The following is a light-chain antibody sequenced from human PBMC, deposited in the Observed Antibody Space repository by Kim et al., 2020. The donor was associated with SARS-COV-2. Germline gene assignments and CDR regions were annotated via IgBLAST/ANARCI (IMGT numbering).Light chain of an antibody. CDR2: DAS. V-gene: IGKV3-11*01. Sequence: SLSPGERAPLSCRASQSVRNFLAWYQQKPGQAPRLLIYDASSRAAGIPARFSGSGSGTDFTLTISSLEPEDSAVYYCQERSDGLTFGGGTKVDIK. CDR3: QERSDGLT. J-gene: IGKJ4*01. CDR1: QSVRNF.